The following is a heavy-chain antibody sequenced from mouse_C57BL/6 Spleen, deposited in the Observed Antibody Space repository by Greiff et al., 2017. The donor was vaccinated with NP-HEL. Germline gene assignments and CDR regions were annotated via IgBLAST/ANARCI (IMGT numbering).Heavy chain of an antibody. CDR1: GYTFTSYW. J-gene: IGHJ2*01. V-gene: IGHV1-50*01. Sequence: QVQLQQPGAELVKPGASVKLSCKASGYTFTSYWMQWVKQRPGQGLEWIGEIDPSDSYTNYNQKFKGKATLTVDTSSSTAYMQLSSLTSEDSAVYYCARTIQFITTVVATRDYWGQGTTLTVSS. D-gene: IGHD1-1*01. CDR2: IDPSDSYT. CDR3: ARTIQFITTVVATRDY.